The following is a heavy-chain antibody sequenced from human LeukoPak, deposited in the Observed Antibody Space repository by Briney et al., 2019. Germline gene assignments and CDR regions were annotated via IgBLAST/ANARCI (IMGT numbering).Heavy chain of an antibody. CDR1: GGSISSHY. D-gene: IGHD3-22*01. V-gene: IGHV4-59*11. Sequence: PSETLSLTCTVSGGSISSHYWSWIRQPPGKGLEWIGYIYYSGSTNYNPPLKSRVTISVDTSKNQFSLKLSSVTAADTAVYYCARDNGYYYDSSGYYYEGLFDYWGQGTLVTVSS. CDR2: IYYSGST. CDR3: ARDNGYYYDSSGYYYEGLFDY. J-gene: IGHJ4*02.